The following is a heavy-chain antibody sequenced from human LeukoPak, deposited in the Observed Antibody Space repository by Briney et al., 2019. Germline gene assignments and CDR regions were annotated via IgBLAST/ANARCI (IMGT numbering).Heavy chain of an antibody. Sequence: SETLSLTCAVSGGPFNTAYWNWIRQSPGKGLEWIGYVYYTGGSNSNPSLKSRATISVDTSNNHFSLKLTSVTAADTAIYFCARDLGSYFFDYWGQGILVTVSS. J-gene: IGHJ4*02. CDR3: ARDLGSYFFDY. V-gene: IGHV4-59*01. D-gene: IGHD3-10*01. CDR1: GGPFNTAY. CDR2: VYYTGGS.